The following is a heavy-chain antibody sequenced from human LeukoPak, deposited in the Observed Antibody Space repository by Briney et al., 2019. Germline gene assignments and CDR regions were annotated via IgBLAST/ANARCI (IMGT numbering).Heavy chain of an antibody. CDR1: GFTFSDYY. V-gene: IGHV3-11*01. Sequence: GGSLRLSCAASGFTFSDYYMSWIRQAPGKGLEWVSYISSSGSTIYYADSVKGRFTISRDNSKNTLYLQMNSLRAEDTAVYYCAKEGVWFGEFYYFDYWGQGTLVTVSS. J-gene: IGHJ4*02. D-gene: IGHD3-10*01. CDR3: AKEGVWFGEFYYFDY. CDR2: ISSSGSTI.